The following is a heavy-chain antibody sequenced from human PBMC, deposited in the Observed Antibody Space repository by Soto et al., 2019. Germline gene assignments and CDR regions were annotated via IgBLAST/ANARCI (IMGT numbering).Heavy chain of an antibody. CDR3: AHSRIVGARSTWFDP. Sequence: QITLKESGPTLVKPTQTLTLTCTFSGFSLSTSGVGVGWIRQPPGKALEWLALIYWDDDKRYSPSLKNRLTITKDTSKNQVVLTMTNMDPVDTATYYCAHSRIVGARSTWFDPWGQGTLVTVSS. CDR2: IYWDDDK. CDR1: GFSLSTSGVG. J-gene: IGHJ5*02. D-gene: IGHD1-26*01. V-gene: IGHV2-5*02.